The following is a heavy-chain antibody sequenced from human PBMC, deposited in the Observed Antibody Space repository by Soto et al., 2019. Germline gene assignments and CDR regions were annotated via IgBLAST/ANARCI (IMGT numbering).Heavy chain of an antibody. V-gene: IGHV4-39*01. CDR1: GGSISSSSYY. CDR3: ARLVLVAATFDY. D-gene: IGHD2-15*01. Sequence: QLQLQESGPGLVKPSETLSLTCTVSGGSISSSSYYWGWIRQPPGKGLEWIGSIYYSGSTYYNPSLKSRVTISVDTSKNQFSLKLSSVTAADTAVYYCARLVLVAATFDYWGQGTMVTDSS. J-gene: IGHJ4*02. CDR2: IYYSGST.